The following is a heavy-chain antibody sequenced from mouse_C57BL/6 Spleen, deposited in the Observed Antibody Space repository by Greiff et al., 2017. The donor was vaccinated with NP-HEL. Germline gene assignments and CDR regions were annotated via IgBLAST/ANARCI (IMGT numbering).Heavy chain of an antibody. CDR2: IWSGGST. CDR3: ARKGLLRYAMDY. J-gene: IGHJ4*01. Sequence: QVQLQQSGPGLVQPSQSLSITCTVSGFSLTSYGVHWVRPSPGKGLEWLGVIWSGGSTDYNAAFISRLSISKDNSKSQVFFKMNSLQADDTAIYYCARKGLLRYAMDYWGQGTSVTVSS. CDR1: GFSLTSYG. D-gene: IGHD1-1*01. V-gene: IGHV2-2*01.